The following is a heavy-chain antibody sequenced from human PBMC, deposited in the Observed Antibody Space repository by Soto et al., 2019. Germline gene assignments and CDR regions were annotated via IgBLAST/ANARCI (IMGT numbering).Heavy chain of an antibody. CDR2: IWYDGSNK. CDR1: GFTFSSYG. CDR3: ARAELRFPQRPFDY. Sequence: GGSLKISCAASGFTFSSYGMHWVRQAPGKGLEWVAVIWYDGSNKYYADSVKGRFTISRDNSKNTLYLQMNSLRAEDTAVYYCARAELRFPQRPFDYWGQGTLVTVSS. J-gene: IGHJ4*02. V-gene: IGHV3-33*01. D-gene: IGHD5-12*01.